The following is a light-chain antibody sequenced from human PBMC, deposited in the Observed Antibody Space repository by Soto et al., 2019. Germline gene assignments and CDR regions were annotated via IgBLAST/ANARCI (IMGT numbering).Light chain of an antibody. CDR3: QQSYTTLPT. Sequence: DIQLTQSPSSLSASVGDSVTLTCRASQTINRYLNWYQHKPGKDPKILIYAASSLDRGVPSRFSGSRSGTHLPLNISRLEPAEFHTYYCQQSYTTLPTFGGGNRVEL. J-gene: IGKJ4*01. CDR1: QTINRY. V-gene: IGKV1-39*01. CDR2: AAS.